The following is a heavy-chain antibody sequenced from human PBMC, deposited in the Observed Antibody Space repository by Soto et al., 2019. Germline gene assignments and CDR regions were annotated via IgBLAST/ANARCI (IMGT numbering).Heavy chain of an antibody. CDR2: ISSNGGST. Sequence: GGSLRLSCTASGFTFSSYAMHWVRQAPGKGLEYVSAISSNGGSTYYADSVKGRFTISRDNSKNTLYLQMSSLRAEDTAVYYCVKGVSYAFDIWGQGTMVTVSS. J-gene: IGHJ3*02. D-gene: IGHD3-16*01. CDR3: VKGVSYAFDI. V-gene: IGHV3-64D*06. CDR1: GFTFSSYA.